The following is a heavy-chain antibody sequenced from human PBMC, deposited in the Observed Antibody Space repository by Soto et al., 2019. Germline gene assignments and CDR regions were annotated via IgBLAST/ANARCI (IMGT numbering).Heavy chain of an antibody. J-gene: IGHJ4*02. CDR3: AREYSGYLDY. CDR1: GGSISSYY. Sequence: QVQLQESGPGLVKPSETLSLTCTVSGGSISSYYWSWIRQPPGKGLEWIGYIYYSGSTNYNPSLKSRVTISVDTSKDQYSLKLSSVTAADTAVYYCAREYSGYLDYWGQGTLVTVFS. D-gene: IGHD5-12*01. V-gene: IGHV4-59*01. CDR2: IYYSGST.